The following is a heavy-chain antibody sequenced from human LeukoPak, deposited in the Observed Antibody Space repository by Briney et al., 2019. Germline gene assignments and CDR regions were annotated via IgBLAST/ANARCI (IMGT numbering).Heavy chain of an antibody. CDR3: AASVVGPPLNYGMDV. Sequence: PGGSLRLSCAASGFTFSSYGMHWVRQAPGKGLEWVAVIWYDGGNKYYADSVKGRFTISRDNSKNTLYLQMNSLRAEDTAVYYCAASVVGPPLNYGMDVWGQGTTVTVSS. J-gene: IGHJ6*02. CDR2: IWYDGGNK. V-gene: IGHV3-33*01. CDR1: GFTFSSYG. D-gene: IGHD2-2*01.